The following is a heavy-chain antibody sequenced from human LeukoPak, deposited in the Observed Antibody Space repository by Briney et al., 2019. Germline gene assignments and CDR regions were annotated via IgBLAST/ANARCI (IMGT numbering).Heavy chain of an antibody. Sequence: GGSLRLSCAASGFTFRNYWMSWVRQAPGKGLEWVANIKEDGSEKYYVDSVKGRFTISRDNAKNSLLLQMNSLGAEDTAVYYCANLRLLGFDSWGQGTLVSVSS. CDR3: ANLRLLGFDS. CDR2: IKEDGSEK. CDR1: GFTFRNYW. V-gene: IGHV3-7*01. J-gene: IGHJ4*02. D-gene: IGHD2-21*02.